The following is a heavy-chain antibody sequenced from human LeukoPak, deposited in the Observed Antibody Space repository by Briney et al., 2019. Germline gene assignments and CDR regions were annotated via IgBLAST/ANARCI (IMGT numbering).Heavy chain of an antibody. CDR2: INPNSGGT. CDR3: ARDYGDYAWAFDY. J-gene: IGHJ4*02. D-gene: IGHD4-17*01. V-gene: IGHV1-2*02. Sequence: ASVKFSCKASGYTFTGYYMHWVRQAPGQGLEWMGWINPNSGGTNYAQKFQGRVTMTRDTSISTAYMELSRLRSDDTAVYYCARDYGDYAWAFDYWGQGTLVTVSS. CDR1: GYTFTGYY.